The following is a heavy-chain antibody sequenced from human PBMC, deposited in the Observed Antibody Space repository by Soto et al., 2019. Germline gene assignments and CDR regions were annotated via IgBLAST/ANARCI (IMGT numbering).Heavy chain of an antibody. V-gene: IGHV3-21*01. CDR3: ARDAYYYDSSGYPPYDAFDI. J-gene: IGHJ3*02. D-gene: IGHD3-22*01. CDR1: GFTFSSYS. Sequence: GGSLRLSCAASGFTFSSYSMNWVRQAPGKGLEWVSSISSSSSYIYYADSVKGRFTISRDNAKNSLYLQMNSLRAEDTAVYYCARDAYYYDSSGYPPYDAFDIWGQGTMVTVSS. CDR2: ISSSSSYI.